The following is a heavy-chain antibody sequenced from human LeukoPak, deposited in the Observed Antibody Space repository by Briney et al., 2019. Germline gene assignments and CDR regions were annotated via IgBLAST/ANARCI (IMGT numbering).Heavy chain of an antibody. D-gene: IGHD3-3*01. CDR2: TSAYNGNT. V-gene: IGHV1-18*01. Sequence: ASVKVSCKASGYTFTSYGISWVRQAPGQGLEWMGWTSAYNGNTNYAQKLQGRVTMTTDTSTSTAYMELRSLRSDDTAVYYCARDQPYYDFWSGTSKYVDVWGKGTTVTVSS. CDR3: ARDQPYYDFWSGTSKYVDV. J-gene: IGHJ6*03. CDR1: GYTFTSYG.